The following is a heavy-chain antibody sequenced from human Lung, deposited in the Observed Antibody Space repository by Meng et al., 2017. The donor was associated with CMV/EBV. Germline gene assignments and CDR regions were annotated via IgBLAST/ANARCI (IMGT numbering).Heavy chain of an antibody. CDR2: MSYDGSDR. V-gene: IGHV3-30*09. J-gene: IGHJ4*01. Sequence: GESXKISCAGSGFRFSDYAVHWVRQAPGKGLEWVAVMSYDGSDRYYADSVKGRFAISRDSSKTMIYLQMNSLTPEDTAVYYCARDRADETIFGVVTGFFDWWXHGTPVTVSS. D-gene: IGHD3-3*01. CDR1: GFRFSDYA. CDR3: ARDRADETIFGVVTGFFDW.